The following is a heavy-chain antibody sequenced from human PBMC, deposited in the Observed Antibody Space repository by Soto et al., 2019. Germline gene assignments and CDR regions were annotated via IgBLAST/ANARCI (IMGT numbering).Heavy chain of an antibody. CDR1: GFTFSSYA. Sequence: GGSLRLSCAASGFTFSSYAIHWVRQAPGKGLEWVAVISYDGSNKYYADSVKGRFTISRDNSKNTLYLQMNSLRAEDTAVYYCAGCYDSSGYYPFDYWGQGTLVTVSS. J-gene: IGHJ4*02. CDR2: ISYDGSNK. D-gene: IGHD3-22*01. CDR3: AGCYDSSGYYPFDY. V-gene: IGHV3-30-3*01.